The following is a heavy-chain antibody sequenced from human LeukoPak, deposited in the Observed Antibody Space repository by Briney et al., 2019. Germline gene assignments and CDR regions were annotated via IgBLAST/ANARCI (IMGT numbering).Heavy chain of an antibody. CDR2: IIPIFGTA. CDR1: GYTFSSYD. CDR3: ARDRYHYGSGSYYNRPLEG. V-gene: IGHV1-69*06. J-gene: IGHJ4*02. Sequence: ASVKVSCKASGYTFSSYDISWVRQAPGQGLEWMGGIIPIFGTANYAQKFQGRVTITADKSTSTAYMELSSLRSEDTAVYYCARDRYHYGSGSYYNRPLEGWGQGTLVTVSS. D-gene: IGHD3-10*01.